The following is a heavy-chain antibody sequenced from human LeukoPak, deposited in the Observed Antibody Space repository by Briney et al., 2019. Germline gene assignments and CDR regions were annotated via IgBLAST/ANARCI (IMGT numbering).Heavy chain of an antibody. CDR1: GFTFSSYG. Sequence: GGTLRLSCAASGFTFSSYGMSWVRQAPGKGLEWVSAIRGTGTSTYYADSVKGRFTISRDNSKNTLYLQMNSLRAEDTAVYYCAKVTYGSGTYGAFDYWGQGTLVTVSS. CDR3: AKVTYGSGTYGAFDY. D-gene: IGHD3-10*01. CDR2: IRGTGTST. V-gene: IGHV3-23*01. J-gene: IGHJ4*02.